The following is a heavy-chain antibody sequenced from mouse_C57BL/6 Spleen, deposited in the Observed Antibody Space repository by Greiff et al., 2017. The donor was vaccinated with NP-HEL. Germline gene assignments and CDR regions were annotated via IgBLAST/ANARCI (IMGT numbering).Heavy chain of an antibody. CDR1: GYTFTSYW. D-gene: IGHD1-1*01. CDR2: IYPGSGST. V-gene: IGHV1-55*01. J-gene: IGHJ2*01. CDR3: ARPHYYGSSYDY. Sequence: QVQLQQPGAELVKPGASVKMSCKASGYTFTSYWITWVKRRPGQGLEWIGDIYPGSGSTNYNEKFKSKATLTVDTSSSTAYMQLSSLTSEDSAVYYCARPHYYGSSYDYWGQGTTLTVSS.